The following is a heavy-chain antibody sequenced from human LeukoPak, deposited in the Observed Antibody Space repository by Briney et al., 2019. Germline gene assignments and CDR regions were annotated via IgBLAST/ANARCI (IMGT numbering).Heavy chain of an antibody. Sequence: ASVKVSCKASGYTFTGYYLHWVRQAPGQGLEWMGWINPNSGGTNYAQKFQGRVTMTRDTSISTAYMELSRLRSDDTAVFYCARDPGDYGGNRFDYWGQGTLVTISS. V-gene: IGHV1-2*02. CDR2: INPNSGGT. J-gene: IGHJ4*02. CDR1: GYTFTGYY. CDR3: ARDPGDYGGNRFDY. D-gene: IGHD4-23*01.